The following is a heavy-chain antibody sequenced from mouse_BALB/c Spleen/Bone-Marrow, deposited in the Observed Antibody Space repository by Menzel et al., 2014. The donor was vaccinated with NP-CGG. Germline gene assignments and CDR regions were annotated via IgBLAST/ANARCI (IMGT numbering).Heavy chain of an antibody. D-gene: IGHD2-10*02. V-gene: IGHV7-1*02. J-gene: IGHJ3*01. CDR1: GFTFSDFY. CDR2: SRNKAKYYTT. CDR3: ARDVGYGNYFVY. Sequence: EVHLVESGGGLVQPGDSLRLSCATSGFTFSDFYMEWVRQPPGKRLEWIAASRNKAKYYTTEYSASVKGRFIVSRDTSQSVLYLQMNALRAEDTAIYYCARDVGYGNYFVYWGQGTLVTASA.